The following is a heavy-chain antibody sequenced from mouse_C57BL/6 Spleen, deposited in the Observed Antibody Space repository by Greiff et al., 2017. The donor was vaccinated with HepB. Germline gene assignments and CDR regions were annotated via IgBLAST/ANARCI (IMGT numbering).Heavy chain of an antibody. CDR3: ALAYGSSPPWFAY. CDR2: ICNLTYSI. Sequence: EVQLVESGGGLLQPGGSLKLSCAASGFTFSDYGMALVRQAPRKGPEWVAFICNLTYSIYYADTVTGRFTISRENAKNTLYLEMSSLRSEDTAMYYYALAYGSSPPWFAYWGQGTLVTVSA. CDR1: GFTFSDYG. V-gene: IGHV5-15*01. J-gene: IGHJ3*01. D-gene: IGHD1-1*01.